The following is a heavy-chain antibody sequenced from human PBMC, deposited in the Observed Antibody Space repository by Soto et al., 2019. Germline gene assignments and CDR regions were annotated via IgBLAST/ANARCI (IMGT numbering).Heavy chain of an antibody. CDR3: ARRGGGDSLFDS. J-gene: IGHJ4*02. CDR1: GDSFSTSNYY. CDR2: IFYGGGTGVT. Sequence: QLHLQESGPGLVKPSETLSLTCTVSGDSFSTSNYYWGWIRQPPGKVLEWFGNIFYGGGTGVTYYNPSCKRRVITSVDTSKIQFSLKLRSITAADTAFCFCARRGGGDSLFDSWGQGKLVTVSS. V-gene: IGHV4-39*01. D-gene: IGHD4-17*01.